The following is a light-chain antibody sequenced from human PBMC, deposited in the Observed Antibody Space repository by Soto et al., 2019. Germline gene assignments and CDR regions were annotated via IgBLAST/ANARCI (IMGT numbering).Light chain of an antibody. CDR3: QSYDSSLSGSI. J-gene: IGLJ2*01. V-gene: IGLV1-40*01. CDR1: SSNIGAGYD. Sequence: QLVLTKPPSVSGAPGQRVTIFCTGSSSNIGAGYDVHWYQQLPGTAPKLLIYGNSNRPSGVPDRFSGSKSGTSASLAITGLQAEDEADYYCQSYDSSLSGSIFGGGTKVTVL. CDR2: GNS.